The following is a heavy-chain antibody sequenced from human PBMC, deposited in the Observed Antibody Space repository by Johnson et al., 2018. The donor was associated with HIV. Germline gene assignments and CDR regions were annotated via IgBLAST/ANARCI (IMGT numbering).Heavy chain of an antibody. CDR3: AKEASGWYHAGDAFDI. CDR1: GFTFSSYA. CDR2: ISYDGSDK. Sequence: QMQLVESGGGVVQPGRSLRLSCAASGFTFSSYAMHWVRQAPAKGLEWVAFISYDGSDKYYADSVKGRFTISRDNSKNTLYLQMNSLRAEDTAVYYCAKEASGWYHAGDAFDIWGQGTMVTVSS. V-gene: IGHV3-30*04. J-gene: IGHJ3*02. D-gene: IGHD6-19*01.